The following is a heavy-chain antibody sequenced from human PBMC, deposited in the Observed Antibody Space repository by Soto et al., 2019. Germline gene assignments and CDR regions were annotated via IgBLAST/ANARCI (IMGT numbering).Heavy chain of an antibody. V-gene: IGHV3-48*01. J-gene: IGHJ5*02. CDR2: ISSSSSTI. CDR3: AREYCSSTSCLNWFDP. CDR1: GITFRRYW. D-gene: IGHD2-2*01. Sequence: GGSLRLSCAASGITFRRYWMTCVRQAPGKGLEWVSYISSSSSTIYYADSVKGRFTISRDNAKNSLYLQMNSLRAEDTAVYYCAREYCSSTSCLNWFDPWGQGTLVTVSS.